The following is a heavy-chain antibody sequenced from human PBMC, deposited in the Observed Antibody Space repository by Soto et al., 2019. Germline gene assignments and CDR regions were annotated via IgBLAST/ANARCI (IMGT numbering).Heavy chain of an antibody. CDR3: AHLMITFGGVIEDDAFDT. CDR1: GFSLSSTRVG. V-gene: IGHV2-5*02. D-gene: IGHD3-16*02. CDR2: IYWDDDK. Sequence: QITLKESGPTLVQPTQTLTLTCTFSGFSLSSTRVGVGWIRQPPGKALEWLAVIYWDDDKRYSPSLRNRLTITKENSKNPVVLKMNNKEPVDTAKLYRAHLMITFGGVIEDDAFDTWGQGTMVTVSS. J-gene: IGHJ3*02.